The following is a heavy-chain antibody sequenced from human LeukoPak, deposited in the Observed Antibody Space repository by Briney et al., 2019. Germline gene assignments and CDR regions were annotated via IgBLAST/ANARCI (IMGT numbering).Heavy chain of an antibody. D-gene: IGHD2-2*01. V-gene: IGHV4-34*01. CDR1: GGSFSAYY. Sequence: SETLSLTCAVYGGSFSAYYWSWIRQPPGKGLEWIGEINHSGSTNYNPSLKSRVTISIDTSKNQFSLKMNSVTAADTAVYYCAVVPAAISWFDPWGQGTLVTVSS. CDR2: INHSGST. J-gene: IGHJ5*02. CDR3: AVVPAAISWFDP.